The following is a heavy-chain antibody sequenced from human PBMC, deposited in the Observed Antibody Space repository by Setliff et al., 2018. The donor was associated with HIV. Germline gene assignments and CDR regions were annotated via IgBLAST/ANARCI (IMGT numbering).Heavy chain of an antibody. CDR2: INHSGST. V-gene: IGHV4-34*01. J-gene: IGHJ4*02. CDR3: ARRPYYFDY. Sequence: SETLSLTCAVYGGSFSGYYWSWIRQPPGKGLEWIGEINHSGSTNYNPSLKSRVTISVDTSKNQIPLRLNSLTAADTAVYYCARRPYYFDYWGQGTLVTVSS. CDR1: GGSFSGYY.